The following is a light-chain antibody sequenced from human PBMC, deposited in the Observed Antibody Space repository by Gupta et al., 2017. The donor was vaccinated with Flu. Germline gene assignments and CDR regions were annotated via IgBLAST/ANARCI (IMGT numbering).Light chain of an antibody. CDR3: QQSSDLPWT. J-gene: IGKJ1*01. Sequence: EIVISQSPHFQSVTPKERVTITCRASQNICGALNWYQQKPDQSPKVLIKDTSQSFTGVPSRFSGSGSGTDFTLTINGLETEDAATYYCQQSSDLPWTFGQGTKVEIK. V-gene: IGKV6-21*01. CDR2: DTS. CDR1: QNICGA.